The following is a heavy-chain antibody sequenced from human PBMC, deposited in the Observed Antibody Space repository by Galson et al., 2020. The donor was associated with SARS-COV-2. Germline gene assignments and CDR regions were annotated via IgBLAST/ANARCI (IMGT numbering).Heavy chain of an antibody. CDR3: ARVGTMVRGVITVYYFDY. Sequence: ASETLSLTCTVSGGSISSGGYYWSWIRQHPGKGLEWIGYIYYSGSTYYNPSLKSRVTISVDTSKNQFSLKLSSVTAADTAVYYCARVGTMVRGVITVYYFDYWGQGTLVTVSS. CDR1: GGSISSGGYY. V-gene: IGHV4-31*03. J-gene: IGHJ4*02. CDR2: IYYSGST. D-gene: IGHD3-10*01.